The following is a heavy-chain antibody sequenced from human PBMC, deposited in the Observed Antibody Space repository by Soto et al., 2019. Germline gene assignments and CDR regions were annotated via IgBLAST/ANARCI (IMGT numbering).Heavy chain of an antibody. CDR3: ATRDSSRFY. D-gene: IGHD6-13*01. V-gene: IGHV4-4*02. Sequence: QVQLQESGPGLVKPSGTLSLTCAVSGVSISSHDWWTWVRQHPGKGREGFGESNHSGKTNYNSSLESRVTISVDRSKTQSALTVTSGTVADTAVESCATRDSSRFYWGQGTLVTVSS. CDR2: SNHSGKT. J-gene: IGHJ4*02. CDR1: GVSISSHDW.